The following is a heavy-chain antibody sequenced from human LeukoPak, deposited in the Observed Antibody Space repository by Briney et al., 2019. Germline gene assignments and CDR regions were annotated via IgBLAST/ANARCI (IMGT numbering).Heavy chain of an antibody. V-gene: IGHV1-2*02. Sequence: ASVKVSCKASGYTFTGYYMHWVRQAPGQGLEWMGWINPNSGGTNYAQKFQGRVTMTRDTSISTAYMELSRLRSDDTAVYYCASGRYDSGYDYSSSSPPFDYWGQGTLVTVSS. J-gene: IGHJ4*02. CDR3: ASGRYDSGYDYSSSSPPFDY. CDR1: GYTFTGYY. D-gene: IGHD5-12*01. CDR2: INPNSGGT.